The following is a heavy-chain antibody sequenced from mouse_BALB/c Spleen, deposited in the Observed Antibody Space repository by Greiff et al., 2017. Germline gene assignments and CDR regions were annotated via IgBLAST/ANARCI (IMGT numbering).Heavy chain of an antibody. CDR1: GYTFTSYW. CDR2: INPSNGRT. CDR3: ARRGYYYGSGYFDY. V-gene: IGHV1S81*02. D-gene: IGHD1-1*01. J-gene: IGHJ2*01. Sequence: QVQLQQPGAELVKPGASVKLSCKASGYTFTSYWMHWVKQRPGQGLEWIGEINPSNGRTNYNEKFKSKATLTVDKSSSTAYMQLSSLTSEDSAVYYCARRGYYYGSGYFDYWGQGTTLTVSS.